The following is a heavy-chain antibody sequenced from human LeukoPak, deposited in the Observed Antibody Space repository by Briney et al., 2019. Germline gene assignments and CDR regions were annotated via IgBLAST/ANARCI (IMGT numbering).Heavy chain of an antibody. CDR3: ARLHYYDSSGYYPDLDY. CDR2: IYYSGST. J-gene: IGHJ4*02. D-gene: IGHD3-22*01. CDR1: GGSISSGGYY. V-gene: IGHV4-31*03. Sequence: SQTLSLTCTVSGGSISSGGYYWSWIRQHPGKGLEWIGYIYYSGSTYYNPSLKSRVTISVDTSKNQLSLKLSSVTAADTAVYYCARLHYYDSSGYYPDLDYWGQGTLVTVSS.